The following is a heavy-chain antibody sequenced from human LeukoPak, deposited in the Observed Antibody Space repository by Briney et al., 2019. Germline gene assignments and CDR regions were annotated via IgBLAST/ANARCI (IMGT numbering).Heavy chain of an antibody. CDR1: GFTFDDYA. CDR2: ISYNSGSI. V-gene: IGHV3-9*01. Sequence: PGGSLRLSCAASGFTFDDYAMHWVRQAPGKGLEWVSGISYNSGSIRYADSVKGRFTISGDNAKNSLHLQMNSLRAEDTALYYCAKASSYDFWSGYYGNDYWGQGTLVTVSS. CDR3: AKASSYDFWSGYYGNDY. D-gene: IGHD3-3*01. J-gene: IGHJ4*02.